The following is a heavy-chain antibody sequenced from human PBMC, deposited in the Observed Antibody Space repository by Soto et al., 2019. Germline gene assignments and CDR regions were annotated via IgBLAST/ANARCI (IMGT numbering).Heavy chain of an antibody. Sequence: GGSLRLSCAASGFTFSSYAMHWVRQAPGKGLEWVADISYDGSNKYYADSVKGRFTISRDNSKNTLYLQMNSLRADDTAVYYCARESFSASPNFFDYWGQGTLVTVSS. D-gene: IGHD3-3*02. CDR1: GFTFSSYA. CDR2: ISYDGSNK. V-gene: IGHV3-30-3*01. CDR3: ARESFSASPNFFDY. J-gene: IGHJ4*02.